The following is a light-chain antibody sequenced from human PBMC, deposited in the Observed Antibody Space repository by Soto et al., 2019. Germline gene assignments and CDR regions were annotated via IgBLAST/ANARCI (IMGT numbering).Light chain of an antibody. CDR2: SNN. J-gene: IGLJ1*01. Sequence: VLTQPPSASGTPGQRVTISCSGSSSNIGSNTVNWYQQLPGTAPKLLIYSNNQRPSGVPDRFSGSKSGTSASLAISGLQSEDEADYYCAAWDDSLNVHYVFGTGTKV. V-gene: IGLV1-44*01. CDR1: SSNIGSNT. CDR3: AAWDDSLNVHYV.